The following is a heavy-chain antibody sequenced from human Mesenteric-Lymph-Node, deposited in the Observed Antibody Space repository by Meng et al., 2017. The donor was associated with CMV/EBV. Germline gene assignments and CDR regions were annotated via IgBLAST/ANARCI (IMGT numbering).Heavy chain of an antibody. V-gene: IGHV4-59*01. D-gene: IGHD2-2*01. CDR2: IYYSGST. CDR1: GGSISGYY. Sequence: SETLSLTCNVSGGSISGYYWIWIRQPPGKGLEWIGYIYYSGSTNYNPSLKSRVTISVDTSKNQFSLELYSVTAADTAVYYCAKGGVVIPPTVAFHIWGQGTMVIVSS. J-gene: IGHJ3*02. CDR3: AKGGVVIPPTVAFHI.